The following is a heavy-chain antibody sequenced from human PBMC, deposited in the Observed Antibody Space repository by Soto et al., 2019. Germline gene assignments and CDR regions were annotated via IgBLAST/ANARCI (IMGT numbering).Heavy chain of an antibody. V-gene: IGHV1-18*01. CDR1: GYTFTSYG. CDR3: ARVYPPITIFGAPHFDY. Sequence: QVQLVQSGAEVKKPGASVKVSCKASGYTFTSYGISWVRQAPGQGLEWMGWISAYNGNTNYAQKLQGRVTIATDTSTSTAYMELRRVRSDDTSVYYCARVYPPITIFGAPHFDYWGQGTLVTVSS. D-gene: IGHD3-3*01. J-gene: IGHJ4*02. CDR2: ISAYNGNT.